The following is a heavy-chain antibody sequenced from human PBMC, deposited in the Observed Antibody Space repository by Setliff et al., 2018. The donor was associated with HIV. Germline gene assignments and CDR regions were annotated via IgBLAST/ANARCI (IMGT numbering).Heavy chain of an antibody. D-gene: IGHD7-27*01. CDR3: ARGSTVWAFAH. Sequence: TLSLTCTVSGGSISSGSYYWSWIRQPAGKGLEWIGHIYTSGSTNYNPSLKSRVAISADKSKNQFSLQLSSVTAADTAVYYCARGSTVWAFAHWGQGALVTVSS. CDR1: GGSISSGSYY. CDR2: IYTSGST. V-gene: IGHV4-61*09. J-gene: IGHJ4*02.